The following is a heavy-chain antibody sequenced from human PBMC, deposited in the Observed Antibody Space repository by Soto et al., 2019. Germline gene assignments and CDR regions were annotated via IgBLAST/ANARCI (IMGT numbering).Heavy chain of an antibody. CDR1: GYTFTGYY. D-gene: IGHD3-10*01. CDR2: INPNSGGT. Sequence: ASVQVTCKSSGYTFTGYYIHWVRQAPGQGLEWMGWINPNSGGTNYAQKFQGRVTMTRDTSISAAYMELSRLRSDDTAVYYCARVSMGSAPPLDYWGQGTLVTVSS. J-gene: IGHJ4*02. V-gene: IGHV1-2*02. CDR3: ARVSMGSAPPLDY.